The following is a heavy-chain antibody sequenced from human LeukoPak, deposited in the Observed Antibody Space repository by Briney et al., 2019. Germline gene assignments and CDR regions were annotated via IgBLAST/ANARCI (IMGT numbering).Heavy chain of an antibody. J-gene: IGHJ4*02. CDR3: ATSPSGYNYGFNY. D-gene: IGHD5-18*01. Sequence: TGGSLRLSCAASGFTFSSACLSWVRQAPGKGLEWVSMIYSGGFTYYADSVKGRFTISRDNSKNTLYLQMNSLRVEDTAVYYCATSPSGYNYGFNYWGQGTLVTVSS. CDR1: GFTFSSAC. V-gene: IGHV3-53*01. CDR2: IYSGGFT.